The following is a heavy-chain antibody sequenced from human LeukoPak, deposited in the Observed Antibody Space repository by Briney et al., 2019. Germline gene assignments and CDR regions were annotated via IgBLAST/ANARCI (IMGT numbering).Heavy chain of an antibody. Sequence: SETLSLTCTVSGGSISSSSYYWGWIRQPPGKGLEWIGSMYYSGSTYNSPSLKSRVTISVDTSKNQFSLKLSSVTAADTAVYYCARLAATLDDFDYWGQGTLVTVSS. V-gene: IGHV4-39*01. D-gene: IGHD2-15*01. CDR2: MYYSGST. J-gene: IGHJ4*02. CDR3: ARLAATLDDFDY. CDR1: GGSISSSSYY.